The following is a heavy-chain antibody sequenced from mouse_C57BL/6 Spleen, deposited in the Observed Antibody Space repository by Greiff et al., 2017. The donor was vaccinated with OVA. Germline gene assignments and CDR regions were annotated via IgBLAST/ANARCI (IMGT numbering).Heavy chain of an antibody. V-gene: IGHV5-12*01. CDR2: ISNGGGSN. CDR3: ARTMDY. CDR1: GFTFSDYY. J-gene: IGHJ4*01. Sequence: EVKVVESGGGLVQPGGSLKLSCAASGFTFSDYYMYWVRQTPEKRLEWVAYISNGGGSNYYPDTVKGRFTISRDNAKNTLYLQMSRLKSEDTAMYYCARTMDYWGQGTSVTVSS.